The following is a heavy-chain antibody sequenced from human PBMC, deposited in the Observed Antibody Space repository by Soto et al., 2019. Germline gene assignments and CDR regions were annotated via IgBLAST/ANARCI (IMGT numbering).Heavy chain of an antibody. V-gene: IGHV3-33*06. CDR3: AKVGMVAATQMGWVDP. Sequence: QVQLVESGGGVVQPGRSLRLSCIASGFTFYNYGMHWVRQAPGKGLEWVAAIWPDGDIEHYPDSVKGRFTISRDNSRNTLYLQMNSLRAEDTAMYYCAKVGMVAATQMGWVDPWGQGNLVIVSS. CDR2: IWPDGDIE. D-gene: IGHD1-26*01. J-gene: IGHJ5*02. CDR1: GFTFYNYG.